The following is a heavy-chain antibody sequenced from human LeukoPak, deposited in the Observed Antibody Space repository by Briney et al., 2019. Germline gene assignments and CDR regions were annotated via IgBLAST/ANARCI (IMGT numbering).Heavy chain of an antibody. J-gene: IGHJ4*02. CDR1: GFTFSSYS. V-gene: IGHV3-21*01. Sequence: GGSLRLSCAASGFTFSSYSMNWVRQAPGKGLEWVSSISSSSSYIYYADSVKGRFTISRDNAKNSLYLQMNSLRAEDTAVYYCARDGPSLLWFGELLSPNYFDYWGQGTLVTVSS. CDR2: ISSSSSYI. CDR3: ARDGPSLLWFGELLSPNYFDY. D-gene: IGHD3-10*01.